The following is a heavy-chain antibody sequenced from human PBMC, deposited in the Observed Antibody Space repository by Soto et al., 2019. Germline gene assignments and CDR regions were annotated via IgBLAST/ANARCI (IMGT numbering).Heavy chain of an antibody. CDR1: GFTFSSYA. V-gene: IGHV3-30-3*01. CDR2: ISYDGSNK. D-gene: IGHD3-22*01. J-gene: IGHJ3*02. Sequence: QVQLVESGGGVVQPGRSLRLSCAASGFTFSSYAMHWVRQAPGKGLEWVAVISYDGSNKYYADSVKGRFTISRDNSKNTLYLQMNSLRAEDTAVYYCASSNFQWGDSSGYYAYDAFDIWGQGTMVTVSS. CDR3: ASSNFQWGDSSGYYAYDAFDI.